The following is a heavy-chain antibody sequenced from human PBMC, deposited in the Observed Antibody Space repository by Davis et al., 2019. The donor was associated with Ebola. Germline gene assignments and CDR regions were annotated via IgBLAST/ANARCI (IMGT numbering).Heavy chain of an antibody. CDR2: IKQHGSEK. D-gene: IGHD5-24*01. J-gene: IGHJ2*01. Sequence: GESLKISCAASGFPFSSYWLRSVRQAPGPRLEWVANIKQHGSEKYYVDSVKGRFTISRDNAKNSLYLQMNSLRAEDTAVYYCARRRWLQLNWYFDRWGRGTLVTVSS. CDR3: ARRRWLQLNWYFDR. CDR1: GFPFSSYW. V-gene: IGHV3-7*03.